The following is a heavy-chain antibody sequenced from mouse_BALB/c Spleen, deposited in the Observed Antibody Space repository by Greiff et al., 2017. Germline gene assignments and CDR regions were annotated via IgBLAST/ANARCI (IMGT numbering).Heavy chain of an antibody. CDR3: TQKPSYYDYLYFDV. CDR1: GYTFTSYY. Sequence: QVHVKQSGAELVKPGASVKLSCKASGYTFTSYYMYWVKQRPGQGLEWIGEINPSNGGTNFNEKFKSKATLTVDKSSSTAYMQLSSLTSEDSAVYYCTQKPSYYDYLYFDVWGAGTTVTVSS. D-gene: IGHD2-4*01. V-gene: IGHV1S81*02. CDR2: INPSNGGT. J-gene: IGHJ1*01.